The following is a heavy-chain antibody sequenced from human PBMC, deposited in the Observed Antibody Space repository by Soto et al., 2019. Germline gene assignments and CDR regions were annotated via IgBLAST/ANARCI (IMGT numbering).Heavy chain of an antibody. CDR1: GYTFTSYA. CDR3: ARATYYYDSRGYWSFRAFDI. Sequence: GASVKVSCKASGYTFTSYAMHWVRQAPGQRLEWMGWINAGNGNTKYSQKFQGRVTITRDTSASTAYMELSSLRSEDTAVYYCARATYYYDSRGYWSFRAFDIWGQGTMVTVSS. CDR2: INAGNGNT. J-gene: IGHJ3*02. V-gene: IGHV1-3*01. D-gene: IGHD3-22*01.